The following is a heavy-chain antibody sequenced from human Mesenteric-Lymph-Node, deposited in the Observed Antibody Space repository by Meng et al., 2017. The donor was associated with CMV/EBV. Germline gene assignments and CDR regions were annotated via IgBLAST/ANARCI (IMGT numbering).Heavy chain of an antibody. CDR1: GFTFSDYY. D-gene: IGHD1-14*01. CDR2: ISSSGSTI. V-gene: IGHV3-11*04. Sequence: GESLKISCAASGFTFSDYYMSWIRQAPGKGLEWVSYISSSGSTIYYADSVKGRFTISRDNAKNSLYLQMNSLRADDAAIYYCAKDQPEFYYYYGMDVWGQGTTVTVSS. J-gene: IGHJ6*02. CDR3: AKDQPEFYYYYGMDV.